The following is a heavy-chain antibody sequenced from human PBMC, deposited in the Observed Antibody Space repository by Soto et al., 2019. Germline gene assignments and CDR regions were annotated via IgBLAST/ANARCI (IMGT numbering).Heavy chain of an antibody. J-gene: IGHJ6*04. V-gene: IGHV1-46*01. CDR1: GYTFTSYY. CDR3: ARGDVVVPAAYYYYYGMDV. Sequence: ASVKVSCKASGYTFTSYYMHWVRQAPGQGLEWMGIINPSGGSTSYAQKFQGRVTMTRDTSTSTVYMELSSLRSEDTAVNYCARGDVVVPAAYYYYYGMDVGGKGTTVTVSS. D-gene: IGHD2-2*01. CDR2: INPSGGST.